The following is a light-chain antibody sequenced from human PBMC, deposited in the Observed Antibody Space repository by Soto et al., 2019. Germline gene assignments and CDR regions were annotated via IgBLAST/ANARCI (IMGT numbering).Light chain of an antibody. CDR2: GAS. Sequence: EMVMTQSPATLSVSPGERATLSCRASQSVSSNLAWYQQKPGQAPRLLIYGASTRATGIPARFSGSGSGTDFTLTISRLEPEDFAVYYCQQFATSPLTFGGGTKVEI. CDR1: QSVSSN. CDR3: QQFATSPLT. J-gene: IGKJ4*01. V-gene: IGKV3-15*01.